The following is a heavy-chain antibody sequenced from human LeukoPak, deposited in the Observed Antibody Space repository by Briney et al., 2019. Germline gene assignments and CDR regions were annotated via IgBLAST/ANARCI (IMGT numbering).Heavy chain of an antibody. J-gene: IGHJ4*02. Sequence: KASETLSLTCTVSGGSISSYYWSWIRQPPGKGLECIGYIYYSGGTNYNPSLKSRVTISVDTSKNQFSLNLSSVTAADTAVYYCARHTSDYGDHGGVDYWGQGTLVTVSS. CDR1: GGSISSYY. D-gene: IGHD4-17*01. CDR2: IYYSGGT. V-gene: IGHV4-59*08. CDR3: ARHTSDYGDHGGVDY.